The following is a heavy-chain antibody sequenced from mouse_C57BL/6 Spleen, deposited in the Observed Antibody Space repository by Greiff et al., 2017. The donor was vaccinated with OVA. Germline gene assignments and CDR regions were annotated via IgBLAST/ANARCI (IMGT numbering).Heavy chain of an antibody. Sequence: EVQLQQSGPELVKPGASVKISCKASGYTFTDYYMNWVKQSHGKSLEWIGDINPNNGGTSYNQKFKGKATLTVDKSSSTAYMELRSLTSEDSAVYYCARLTGTWDFDYWGQGTTLTVSS. D-gene: IGHD4-1*01. CDR3: ARLTGTWDFDY. V-gene: IGHV1-26*01. J-gene: IGHJ2*01. CDR2: INPNNGGT. CDR1: GYTFTDYY.